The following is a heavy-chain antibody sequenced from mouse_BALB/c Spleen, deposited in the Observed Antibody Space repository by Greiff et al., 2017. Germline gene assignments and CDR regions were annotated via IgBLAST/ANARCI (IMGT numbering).Heavy chain of an antibody. Sequence: DVMLVESGGGLVQPGGSRKLSCAASGFTFSSFGMHWVRQAPEKGLEWVAYISSGSSTIYCADTVKGRFTISRDNPKNTLFLQMTSLRSEDTAMYYCARYDYDVFAYWGQGTLVTVSA. D-gene: IGHD2-4*01. J-gene: IGHJ3*01. V-gene: IGHV5-17*02. CDR1: GFTFSSFG. CDR2: ISSGSSTI. CDR3: ARYDYDVFAY.